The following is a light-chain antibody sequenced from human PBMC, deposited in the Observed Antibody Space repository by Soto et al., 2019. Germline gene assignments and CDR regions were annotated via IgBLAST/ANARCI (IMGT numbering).Light chain of an antibody. J-gene: IGLJ1*01. V-gene: IGLV1-44*01. CDR1: SSNIGSNT. CDR2: SNT. Sequence: QSVLTQPPSVSETPGQRVTISCSGSSSNIGSNTVNWYRQLPETAPKLLIYSNTQRPSGVPDRFSGSKSGTSASLAISGLQFEDEADYYCAVWDDSLNGCVFGTGTQLTVL. CDR3: AVWDDSLNGCV.